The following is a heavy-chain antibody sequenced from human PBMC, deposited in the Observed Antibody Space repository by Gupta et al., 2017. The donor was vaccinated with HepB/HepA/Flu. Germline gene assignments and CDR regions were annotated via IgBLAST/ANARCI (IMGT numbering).Heavy chain of an antibody. J-gene: IGHJ1*01. CDR3: ARRRYCSGPNCYFVRSHAEDFEH. V-gene: IGHV1-2*02. D-gene: IGHD6-19*01. CDR1: GYTFTGYY. Sequence: QVQLLQSGAEVKKPGASVMVSCKASGYTFTGYYIHWVRQAPRQGLEWVGGFNPNNRNTNIAQRFQGRVAMTRETAITTAYMELTSLRSGDTAVYCWARRRYCSGPNCYFVRSHAEDFEHWGQGTLVTVS. CDR2: FNPNNRNT.